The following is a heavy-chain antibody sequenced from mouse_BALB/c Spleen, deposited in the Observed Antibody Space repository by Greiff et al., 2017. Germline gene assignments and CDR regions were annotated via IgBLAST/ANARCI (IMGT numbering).Heavy chain of an antibody. D-gene: IGHD2-14*01. CDR1: GFSLTSYG. CDR2: IWSGGST. V-gene: IGHV2-2*02. CDR3: ASHYYRYDDWYFDV. J-gene: IGHJ1*01. Sequence: QVQLQQSGPGLVQPSQSLSITCTVSGFSLTSYGVHWVRQSPGKGLEWLGVIWSGGSTDYNAAFISRLSISKDNSKSQVFFKMNSLQANDTAIYYCASHYYRYDDWYFDVWGAGTTVTVSS.